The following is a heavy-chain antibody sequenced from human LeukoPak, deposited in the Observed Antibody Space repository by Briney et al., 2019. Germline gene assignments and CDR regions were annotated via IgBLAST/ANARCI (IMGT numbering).Heavy chain of an antibody. CDR3: ARDLSVAATLAYFDY. CDR2: IRSDGSNK. D-gene: IGHD2-15*01. Sequence: GGSLRLSCAASGFTFSSYGMHWVRQAPGKGLEWVAFIRSDGSNKYYADSVKGRFTISRDNSKLYLQMNSLRAEDTAVYYCARDLSVAATLAYFDYWGQGTLVTVSS. J-gene: IGHJ4*02. V-gene: IGHV3-30*02. CDR1: GFTFSSYG.